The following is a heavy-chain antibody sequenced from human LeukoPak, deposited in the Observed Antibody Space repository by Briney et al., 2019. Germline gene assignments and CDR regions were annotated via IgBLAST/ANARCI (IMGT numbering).Heavy chain of an antibody. CDR1: GGSISSGGYY. D-gene: IGHD6-19*01. CDR2: IYYSGST. Sequence: SQTLSLTCTVSGGSISSGGYYWSWIRQHSGKGLEWIGYIYYSGSTYYNPSLKSRVTISVDASKNQFSLELSSVTAADTAVYYCARQSSTMAVAGTFDYWGQGTLVTVSS. V-gene: IGHV4-31*03. CDR3: ARQSSTMAVAGTFDY. J-gene: IGHJ4*02.